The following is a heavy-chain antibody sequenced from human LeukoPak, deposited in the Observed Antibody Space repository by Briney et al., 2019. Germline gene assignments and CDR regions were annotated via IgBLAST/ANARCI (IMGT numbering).Heavy chain of an antibody. J-gene: IGHJ5*02. CDR3: AREDRITMVQGEINWFDP. CDR2: IWYDGSNK. V-gene: IGHV3-33*01. D-gene: IGHD3-10*01. CDR1: GFTFSSYG. Sequence: GGSLRLSCAASGFTFSSYGMHWVRQAPGKGLEWVAVIWYDGSNKYYADSVKGRFTISRDNSKNTLYLQMNSLRAEDTAVYYCAREDRITMVQGEINWFDPWGQGTLVTVSS.